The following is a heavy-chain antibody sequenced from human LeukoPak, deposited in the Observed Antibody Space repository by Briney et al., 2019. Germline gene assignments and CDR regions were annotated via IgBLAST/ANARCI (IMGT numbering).Heavy chain of an antibody. CDR3: AREVPYYYDSSGYYSFDHYYYYGMDV. CDR1: SYTFTSYG. V-gene: IGHV1-18*01. CDR2: ISAYNGNT. Sequence: ASVKVSCKASSYTFTSYGISWVRQAPGQGLEWLGWISAYNGNTSYAQKLQGRVTMTTDTSTSTAYMELRSLRSDDTAVYYCAREVPYYYDSSGYYSFDHYYYYGMDVWGQGTTVTVSS. J-gene: IGHJ6*02. D-gene: IGHD3-22*01.